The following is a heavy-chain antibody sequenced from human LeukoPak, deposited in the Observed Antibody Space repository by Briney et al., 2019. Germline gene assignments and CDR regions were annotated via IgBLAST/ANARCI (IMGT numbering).Heavy chain of an antibody. V-gene: IGHV3-33*01. CDR3: ARTTDVLLWFGELEYYFDY. J-gene: IGHJ4*02. D-gene: IGHD3-10*01. Sequence: PGGSLRLSCAASGFTFSSYGMHWVRQAPRKGLEWAAVMWYDGSNKYYADSVKGRFTISRDNSKNTLYLQMNSLRAEDTAVYYCARTTDVLLWFGELEYYFDYWGQGTLVTVSS. CDR1: GFTFSSYG. CDR2: MWYDGSNK.